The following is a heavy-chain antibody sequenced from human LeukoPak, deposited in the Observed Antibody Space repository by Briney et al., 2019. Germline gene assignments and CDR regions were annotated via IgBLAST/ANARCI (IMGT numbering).Heavy chain of an antibody. Sequence: PSETQSLTCTVSGGSISSYYWSWIRQPPGKGLEWIGYIYNSGSTNHNPSLKSRVTISVDTSKNQFSPKLNSVTAGDTAVYYCAREYYYGSGSAPFFDYWGLGTLVTVSA. D-gene: IGHD3-10*01. J-gene: IGHJ4*02. CDR3: AREYYYGSGSAPFFDY. CDR2: IYNSGST. V-gene: IGHV4-59*01. CDR1: GGSISSYY.